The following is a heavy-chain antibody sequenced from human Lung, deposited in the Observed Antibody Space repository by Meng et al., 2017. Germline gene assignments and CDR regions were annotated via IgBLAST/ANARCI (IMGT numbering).Heavy chain of an antibody. V-gene: IGHV4-31*03. D-gene: IGHD3-22*01. J-gene: IGHJ4*02. CDR3: VGTIGYYYAMAY. Sequence: QVQLQESGPGLVKPSQTLSLTCTVSGGSISSGGYYWSWIRQYPGKGLEWIGYNYYSGSTYYNPSLRTRVTISLDTSKNQFSLKLSSVTAADTAVYYCVGTIGYYYAMAYWGQGTLVTVSS. CDR2: NYYSGST. CDR1: GGSISSGGYY.